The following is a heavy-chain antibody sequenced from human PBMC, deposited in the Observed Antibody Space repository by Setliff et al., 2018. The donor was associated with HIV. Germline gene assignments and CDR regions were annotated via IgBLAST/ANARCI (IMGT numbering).Heavy chain of an antibody. CDR3: AGGPGTTSIDY. CDR1: GGPFSGYY. J-gene: IGHJ4*02. CDR2: INHSGST. V-gene: IGHV4-34*01. Sequence: PSETLSLTCAVYGGPFSGYYWSWIRQPPGKGLEWIGEINHSGSTNYNMSLWSRVTISLDASRNQFSLELISVTAADTAVYYCAGGPGTTSIDYWAQGTLVTV. D-gene: IGHD1-26*01.